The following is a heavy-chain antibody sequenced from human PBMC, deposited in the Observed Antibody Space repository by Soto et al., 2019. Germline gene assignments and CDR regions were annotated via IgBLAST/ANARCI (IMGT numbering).Heavy chain of an antibody. CDR3: ARADRQYCSVSTCYIFDY. V-gene: IGHV4-61*01. Sequence: PSETLSLTCIVSGASVSSNSYYWTWIRQPPGKGLEWIGYTDYSGSTKSNPSLKSRATISVDTSNNQFSLRVSSVTAADTAMYYRARADRQYCSVSTCYIFDYWGQGTQVTVSS. CDR2: TDYSGST. D-gene: IGHD2-2*02. J-gene: IGHJ4*02. CDR1: GASVSSNSYY.